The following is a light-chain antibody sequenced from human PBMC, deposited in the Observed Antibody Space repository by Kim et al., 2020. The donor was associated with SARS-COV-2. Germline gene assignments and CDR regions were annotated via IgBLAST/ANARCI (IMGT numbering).Light chain of an antibody. CDR1: KGISNY. CDR3: QQYNRYPWT. Sequence: VGNRVTLTCRAGKGISNYLAWFEQKKGKATKSPTYVASRLQSGGPSKCSGSESGTDFTLSISSLQPEDIATYYCQQYNRYPWTFGQGNKVDIK. CDR2: VAS. J-gene: IGKJ1*01. V-gene: IGKV1-16*02.